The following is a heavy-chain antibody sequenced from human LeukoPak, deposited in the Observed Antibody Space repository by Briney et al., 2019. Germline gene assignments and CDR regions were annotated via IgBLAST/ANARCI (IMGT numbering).Heavy chain of an antibody. CDR3: ARRDYVWGSYRYSAFDI. D-gene: IGHD3-16*02. CDR1: GGSFSGYY. CDR2: INHSGST. J-gene: IGHJ3*02. V-gene: IGHV4-34*01. Sequence: SETLSLTCAVYGGSFSGYYWSCLRQPPGKGVEWIGEINHSGSTNYNPSLKSRVTISVDTSKNQFSLKLSSVTAADTAVYYCARRDYVWGSYRYSAFDIWGQGTMVTVSS.